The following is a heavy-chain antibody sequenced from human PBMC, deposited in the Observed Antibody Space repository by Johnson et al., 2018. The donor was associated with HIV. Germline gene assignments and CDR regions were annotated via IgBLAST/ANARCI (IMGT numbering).Heavy chain of an antibody. J-gene: IGHJ3*02. CDR3: ARAHPFYGGNSEGAFDI. CDR1: GFIFNDYA. D-gene: IGHD4-23*01. Sequence: VESGGGLVQPGRSLRLSCVASGFIFNDYAMHWVSSISADGDSTYYADSVKGRFTISRDNAKNSLYLQMNSLRAEDTALYYCARAHPFYGGNSEGAFDIWGQGTRVTVSA. V-gene: IGHV3-9*01. CDR2: ISADGDST.